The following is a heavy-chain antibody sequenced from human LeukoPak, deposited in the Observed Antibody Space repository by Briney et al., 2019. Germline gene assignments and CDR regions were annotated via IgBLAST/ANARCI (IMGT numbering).Heavy chain of an antibody. CDR1: GGTFSSYA. V-gene: IGHV1-69*13. Sequence: GASVKVSCKAPGGTFSSYAISWVRQAPGQGLEWMGGIIPIFGTANYAQKFQGRVTITADESTSTAYMELSSLRSEDTAVYYCASGIAAEVYYYGMDVWGQGTTVTVSS. D-gene: IGHD6-13*01. CDR3: ASGIAAEVYYYGMDV. CDR2: IIPIFGTA. J-gene: IGHJ6*02.